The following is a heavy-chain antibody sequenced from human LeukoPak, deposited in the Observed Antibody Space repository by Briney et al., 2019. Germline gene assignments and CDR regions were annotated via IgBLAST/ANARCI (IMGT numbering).Heavy chain of an antibody. D-gene: IGHD3-10*01. J-gene: IGHJ4*02. Sequence: GRTLRLSCAASGFTFSDFYMGWIRQAPGKGLECVSYISSGGSNIRYADSVKGRFTISRDDAQNTLILQMNSLTAEDTAVFYCARGSIYGSGSHVDCCGQGTLVTVYS. CDR1: GFTFSDFY. CDR2: ISSGGSNI. V-gene: IGHV3-11*01. CDR3: ARGSIYGSGSHVDC.